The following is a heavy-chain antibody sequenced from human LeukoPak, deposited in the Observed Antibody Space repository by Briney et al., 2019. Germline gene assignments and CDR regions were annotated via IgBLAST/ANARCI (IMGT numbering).Heavy chain of an antibody. J-gene: IGHJ4*02. Sequence: SCKVSGYTVIELSMHWVRQAPGKGLEYVSVISSNGGTTYYGNSVKGRFTISRDNSKNTVYLQMGSLRAEDTAVYYCARGRSVNYGSRYFDFWGQGTLVTVSS. CDR1: GYTVIELS. V-gene: IGHV3-64*01. CDR3: ARGRSVNYGSRYFDF. CDR2: ISSNGGTT. D-gene: IGHD3-10*01.